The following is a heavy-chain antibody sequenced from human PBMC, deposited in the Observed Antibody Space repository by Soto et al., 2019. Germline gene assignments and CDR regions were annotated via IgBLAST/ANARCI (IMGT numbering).Heavy chain of an antibody. D-gene: IGHD3-9*01. J-gene: IGHJ4*02. CDR1: GASITSTTYF. Sequence: ASETLSLTCTLSGASITSTTYFWAWIRQPPGRGLEWVGSIYYSGKTHYNPSLKNRVTISVDRSKNQFSLQMTSVTAADTAVYYCAKNLPRSPYHRKYRMNSLGVEDTALYYCSYDTFGDKDFWGQGTPVTVSS. CDR3: AKNLPRSPYHRKYRMNSLGVEDTALYYCSYDTFGDKDF. V-gene: IGHV4-39*01. CDR2: IYYSGKT.